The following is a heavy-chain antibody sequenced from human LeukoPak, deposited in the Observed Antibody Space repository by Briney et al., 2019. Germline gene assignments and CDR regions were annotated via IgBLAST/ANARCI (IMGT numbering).Heavy chain of an antibody. CDR1: GYSFTSYW. D-gene: IGHD6-19*01. Sequence: GESLKISCKGSGYSFTSYWIGWVRQMPGKGLEGMGIIYPGDSDTRYSPSFQGQVTISAVKSSSTAYLQWSSLKASDTAMYYCARRDSSGWYYFDYWGQGTLVTVSS. V-gene: IGHV5-51*01. CDR3: ARRDSSGWYYFDY. CDR2: IYPGDSDT. J-gene: IGHJ4*02.